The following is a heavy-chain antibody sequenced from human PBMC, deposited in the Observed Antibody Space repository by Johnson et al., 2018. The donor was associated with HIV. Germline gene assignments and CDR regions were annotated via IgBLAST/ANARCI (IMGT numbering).Heavy chain of an antibody. D-gene: IGHD2-8*02. CDR2: INSDGSST. CDR1: GFTFSSYA. Sequence: VQLVESGGGVVQPGRSLRLSCAASGFTFSSYAMHWVRQAPGKGLVWVSRINSDGSSTSYADSVKGRFTISRDNAKNTLYLQMNSLRAEDTAVYYCARGLIYCTGGVCYKARDAFDIWGQGTMVTVSS. CDR3: ARGLIYCTGGVCYKARDAFDI. J-gene: IGHJ3*02. V-gene: IGHV3-74*02.